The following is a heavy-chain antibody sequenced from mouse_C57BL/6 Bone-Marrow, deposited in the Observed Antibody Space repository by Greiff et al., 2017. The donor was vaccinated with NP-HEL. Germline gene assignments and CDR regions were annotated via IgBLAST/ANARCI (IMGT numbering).Heavy chain of an antibody. V-gene: IGHV14-4*01. CDR1: GFTITDDY. CDR2: IDPENGAT. CDR3: TTTYYGIFYFGY. D-gene: IGHD2-10*01. J-gene: IGHJ2*01. Sequence: EVQLQQSGAELVRPGASVKLSCTASGFTITDDYMHWVKQRPEQGLEWIGWIDPENGATEYASKFQGKATITADTSSNTAYLQLSSLTSEDTAVYYCTTTYYGIFYFGYWGKGTTLTVSS.